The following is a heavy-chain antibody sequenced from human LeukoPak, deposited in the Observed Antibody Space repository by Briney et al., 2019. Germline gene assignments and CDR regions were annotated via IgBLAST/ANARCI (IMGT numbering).Heavy chain of an antibody. CDR2: INHSGTT. D-gene: IGHD3-16*02. Sequence: SETLSLTCAVSGGSFGDYYWSWIRQPPGKGLEWIGEINHSGTTNYSPSLKSRVSISVDTSKNQFSLKLNSVTAADAAMYYCASHYSSGSYRYTGSFDSWGQGMLVNVSS. CDR3: ASHYSSGSYRYTGSFDS. CDR1: GGSFGDYY. V-gene: IGHV4-34*01. J-gene: IGHJ4*02.